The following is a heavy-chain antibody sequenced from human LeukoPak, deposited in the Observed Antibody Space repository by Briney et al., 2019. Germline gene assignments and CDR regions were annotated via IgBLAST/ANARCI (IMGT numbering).Heavy chain of an antibody. CDR3: ARTPSSSSSWH. Sequence: GGSLRLSCAASGFTFSSSWMNWVRQAPGRGLEWVATINQDGSEKYYVDSLKGRFTISRDNAENSLYLQMNSLRADDTAVYYCARTPSSSSSWHWGRGTLVTVSS. J-gene: IGHJ4*02. CDR1: GFTFSSSW. CDR2: INQDGSEK. D-gene: IGHD6-13*01. V-gene: IGHV3-7*02.